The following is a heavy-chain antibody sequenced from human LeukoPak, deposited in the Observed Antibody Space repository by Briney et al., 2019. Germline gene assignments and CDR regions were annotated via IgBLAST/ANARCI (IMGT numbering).Heavy chain of an antibody. CDR3: ARAGLNYDFWSGYYAFDI. CDR2: IYYSGST. D-gene: IGHD3-3*01. V-gene: IGHV4-59*01. J-gene: IGHJ3*02. CDR1: GGSISSYY. Sequence: ASETLSLTCTVSGGSISSYYWSWIRQPPGKGLEWIGYIYYSGSTNYNPSLKSRVTISVDTSKNQFSLKLGSVTAADTAVYYCARAGLNYDFWSGYYAFDIWGQGTMVTVSS.